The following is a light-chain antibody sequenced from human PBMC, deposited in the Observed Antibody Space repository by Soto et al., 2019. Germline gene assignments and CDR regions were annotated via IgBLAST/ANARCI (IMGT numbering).Light chain of an antibody. CDR2: EVR. J-gene: IGLJ3*02. CDR3: SSYTDSSGRV. CDR1: ISDVGGYDY. Sequence: QSVLTQPASVSGSPGQSITISCIGTISDVGGYDYVSWYQQHPGKAPKVIIYEVRHRPSGVSYRFSGSKSGNTASLTISGLQAEDEADYYCSSYTDSSGRVFGGGTKLTVL. V-gene: IGLV2-14*01.